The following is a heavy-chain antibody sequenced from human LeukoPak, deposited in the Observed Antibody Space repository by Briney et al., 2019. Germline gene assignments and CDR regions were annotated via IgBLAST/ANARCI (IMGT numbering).Heavy chain of an antibody. Sequence: SETLSLTCTVSGGSISSSSYYWGWIRQPPGKGLEWIGSIYYSGSTYYNPSLKSRVTISVDTSKNQFSLKLSSVTAADTAVYYCARGAEPSSWDIVLMVYANGAGDYYYYMDVWGKGTTVTVSS. V-gene: IGHV4-39*07. J-gene: IGHJ6*03. CDR2: IYYSGST. D-gene: IGHD2-8*01. CDR3: ARGAEPSSWDIVLMVYANGAGDYYYYMDV. CDR1: GGSISSSSYY.